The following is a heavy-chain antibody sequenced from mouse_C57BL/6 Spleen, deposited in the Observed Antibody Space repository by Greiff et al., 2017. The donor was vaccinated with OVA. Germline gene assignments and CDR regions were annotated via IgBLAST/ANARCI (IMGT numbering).Heavy chain of an antibody. CDR2: INPGSGGT. V-gene: IGHV1-54*01. Sequence: QVQLQQSGAELVRPGTSVKVSCKTSGYAFTNYLIEWVKQRPGQGLEWIGVINPGSGGTNYNEKFKGKATLTADKSSSTAYMQLSSLTSEDSAVYFCARRGGYDVGVAYWGQGTLVTVSA. D-gene: IGHD2-2*01. CDR3: ARRGGYDVGVAY. CDR1: GYAFTNYL. J-gene: IGHJ3*01.